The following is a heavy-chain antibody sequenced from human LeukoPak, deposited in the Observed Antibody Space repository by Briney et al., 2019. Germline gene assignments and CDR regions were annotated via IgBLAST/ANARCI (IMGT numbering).Heavy chain of an antibody. CDR2: IIPIFGTA. J-gene: IGHJ1*01. V-gene: IGHV1-69*01. Sequence: GSSVKVSCNASGGTFSSYAISWVRQAPGQGLEWMGGIIPIFGTANYAQKFQGRVTITADESTSTAYMELSSLRSEDTAVYYCATPKWYSSRGAAEYFQHWGQGTLVTVSS. CDR1: GGTFSSYA. CDR3: ATPKWYSSRGAAEYFQH. D-gene: IGHD6-13*01.